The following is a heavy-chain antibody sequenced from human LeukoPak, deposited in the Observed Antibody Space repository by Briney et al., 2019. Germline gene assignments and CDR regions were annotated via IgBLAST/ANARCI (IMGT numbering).Heavy chain of an antibody. CDR1: GGSISSYH. D-gene: IGHD3-3*01. Sequence: SETLSLTCTVSGGSISSYHWSWIRQPPGKGLEWIGYIYYSGSTNYNPSLKSRVTISVDTSKNQFSLKLSSVTAADTAVYYCARAGYDFWSGAYYYYYYMDVWGKGTTVTVSS. CDR2: IYYSGST. V-gene: IGHV4-59*01. J-gene: IGHJ6*03. CDR3: ARAGYDFWSGAYYYYYYMDV.